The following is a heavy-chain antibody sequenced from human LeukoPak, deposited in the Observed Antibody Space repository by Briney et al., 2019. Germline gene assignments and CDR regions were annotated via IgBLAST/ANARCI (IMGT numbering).Heavy chain of an antibody. V-gene: IGHV4-34*01. D-gene: IGHD3-3*01. Sequence: SETLSLTCAVYGGSFSGYYWSWIRQPPEKGLEWIGEINHSGSTNYNPSLKSRVTISADTSKNQFSLRLSSVTAADTAVYYCARAAGSIFGVVDATADYWYFDLWGRGTLVTVSS. CDR2: INHSGST. CDR3: ARAAGSIFGVVDATADYWYFDL. J-gene: IGHJ2*01. CDR1: GGSFSGYY.